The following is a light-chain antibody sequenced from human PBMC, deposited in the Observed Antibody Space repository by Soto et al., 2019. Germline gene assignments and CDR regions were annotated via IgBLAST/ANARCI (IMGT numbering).Light chain of an antibody. J-gene: IGLJ1*01. CDR2: EGN. V-gene: IGLV2-23*01. CDR3: CSYVGARTYV. CDR1: VSDVGTFGP. Sequence: QPASVSGSPGQSITISCTGSVSDVGTFGPVSWYQQHPGQVPKLIIYEGNRRPSGVSGRFSGSKSGNTASLTISGLQAEDEADYYCCSYVGARTYVFGSGTKLTVL.